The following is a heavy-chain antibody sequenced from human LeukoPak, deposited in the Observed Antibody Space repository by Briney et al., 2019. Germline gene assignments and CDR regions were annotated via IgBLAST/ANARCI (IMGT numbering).Heavy chain of an antibody. J-gene: IGHJ3*01. CDR1: GFTFSSSG. Sequence: GTLRLSCAASGFTFSSSGMSWVRQPPGKGLEWIGSIYYSGSTYYNPSLKSRVTISVDTSKNQFSLKLSSVTAADTAVYYCARCNYYGSGSYHEGFFRFWGQGTMVAVSS. V-gene: IGHV4-39*01. D-gene: IGHD3-10*01. CDR2: IYYSGST. CDR3: ARCNYYGSGSYHEGFFRF.